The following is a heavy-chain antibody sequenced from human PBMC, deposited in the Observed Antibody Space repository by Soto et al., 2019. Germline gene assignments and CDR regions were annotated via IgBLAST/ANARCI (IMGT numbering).Heavy chain of an antibody. D-gene: IGHD3-22*01. CDR3: ARGYDDSSGQSNTFDI. J-gene: IGHJ3*02. Sequence: SETLSLTCTVSDGSISTYYWSWIRQPAGKGLEWIGYIDYSGSTNYNPSLKSRVTISVDTSKNQFSLKLSSVTAADTAVYYCARGYDDSSGQSNTFDIWGQGTMVTVSS. CDR1: DGSISTYY. V-gene: IGHV4-59*01. CDR2: IDYSGST.